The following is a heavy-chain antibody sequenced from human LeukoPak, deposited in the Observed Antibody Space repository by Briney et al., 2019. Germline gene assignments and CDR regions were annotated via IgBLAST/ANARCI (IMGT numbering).Heavy chain of an antibody. V-gene: IGHV4-34*01. CDR2: INHSGST. CDR1: GGSISSYY. D-gene: IGHD3-10*01. J-gene: IGHJ5*02. Sequence: SETLSLTCTVSGGSISSYYWSWIRQPPGKGLEWIGEINHSGSTNYNPSLKSRVTISVDTSKNQFSLKLSSVTAADTAVYYCARGPRHYGSGSYYRPWGQGTLVTVSS. CDR3: ARGPRHYGSGSYYRP.